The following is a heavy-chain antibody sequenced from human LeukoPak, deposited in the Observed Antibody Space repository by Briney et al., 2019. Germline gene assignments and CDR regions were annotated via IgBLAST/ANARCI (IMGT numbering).Heavy chain of an antibody. D-gene: IGHD3-16*01. V-gene: IGHV4-4*07. CDR1: GGSISGYY. Sequence: SETLSLTSTGSGGSISGYYWSWIRQPAGKGLEWIMRIYTSGSTNYNPSPKSRVTMSVDTSKNQFSLKLSSVTAADTAVYYCARDMITFGGVKAFDIWGQGTMVSVSS. J-gene: IGHJ3*02. CDR3: ARDMITFGGVKAFDI. CDR2: IYTSGST.